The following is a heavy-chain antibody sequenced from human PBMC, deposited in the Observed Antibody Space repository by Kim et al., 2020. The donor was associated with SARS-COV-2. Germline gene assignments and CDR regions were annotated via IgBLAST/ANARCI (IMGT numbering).Heavy chain of an antibody. D-gene: IGHD6-13*01. CDR3: ARGDRSGAAAALSLDY. Sequence: SVKGRFTISRENAKNSLYLQMNSLRAGDTAVYYCARGDRSGAAAALSLDYWGQGTLVTVSS. J-gene: IGHJ4*02. V-gene: IGHV3-13*01.